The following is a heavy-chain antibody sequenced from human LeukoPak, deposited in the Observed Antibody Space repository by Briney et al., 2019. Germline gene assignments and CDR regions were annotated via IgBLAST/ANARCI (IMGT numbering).Heavy chain of an antibody. CDR2: ISGSGGST. D-gene: IGHD6-13*01. CDR3: AKSRSIAAFDY. J-gene: IGHJ4*02. CDR1: GFTFSSYA. Sequence: GGSLRLSCAASGFTFSSYAMSWVRQAPGKGLEWVLAISGSGGSTYYADSVKGRFTISRDNSKNTLYLQINSLRAGDTAVYYCAKSRSIAAFDYWGQGTLVTVSS. V-gene: IGHV3-23*01.